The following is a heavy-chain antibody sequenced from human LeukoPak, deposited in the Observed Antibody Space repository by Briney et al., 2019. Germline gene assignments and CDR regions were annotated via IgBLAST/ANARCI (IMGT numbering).Heavy chain of an antibody. J-gene: IGHJ6*03. CDR1: GYTFTSFG. CDR3: ATGSAGNLYYYYYMDV. Sequence: ASVKVSCKPSGYTFTSFGISWVRQAPGQGLEWMGWIGAYNGDTNYAQKFQGRVTMTEDTSTDTAYMELSSLRSEDTAVYYCATGSAGNLYYYYYMDVWGKGTTVTVSS. V-gene: IGHV1-18*04. CDR2: IGAYNGDT. D-gene: IGHD1-14*01.